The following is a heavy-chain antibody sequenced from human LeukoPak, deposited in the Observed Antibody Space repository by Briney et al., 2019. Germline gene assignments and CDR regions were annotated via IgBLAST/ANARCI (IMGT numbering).Heavy chain of an antibody. D-gene: IGHD3-10*01. CDR1: GFTFSSYA. CDR3: ARGGQAGTGDL. CDR2: IKQDGSET. V-gene: IGHV3-7*01. J-gene: IGHJ5*02. Sequence: TGRSLRLSCAASGFTFSSYAMHWVRQAPGKGLEWVANIKQDGSETYHVDSVKGRSTISRDNAKDSLYLEMNSLRAEDTAVYYCARGGQAGTGDLWGQGTLVTVSS.